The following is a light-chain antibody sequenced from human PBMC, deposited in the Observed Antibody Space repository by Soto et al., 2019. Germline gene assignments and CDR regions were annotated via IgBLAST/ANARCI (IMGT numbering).Light chain of an antibody. V-gene: IGKV1-5*01. CDR2: DAS. Sequence: DIQMTQSPSTLSASVGDRVTITCRASQTISSWLAWYQQKPGKAPKLLIFDASILESGVPSRFSGSGSGTDFTLSISSLQPDYFGIYYCQQYNDYSYTFGQGTKLEIK. CDR3: QQYNDYSYT. J-gene: IGKJ2*01. CDR1: QTISSW.